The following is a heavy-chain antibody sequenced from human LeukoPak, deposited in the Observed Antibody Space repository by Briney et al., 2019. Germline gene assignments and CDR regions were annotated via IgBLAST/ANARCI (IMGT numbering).Heavy chain of an antibody. CDR3: ARAGMARINWLGP. CDR2: IIPIIGTG. CDR1: GGTFSSYA. Sequence: ASVKVSCKASGGTFSSYAISWVRQAPGQGLEWMGGIIPIIGTGDYAQKFQGRVTITADESTSTAYMELSSLRSEDTAVYYCARAGMARINWLGPWGQGTLVTVSS. J-gene: IGHJ5*02. D-gene: IGHD1-14*01. V-gene: IGHV1-69*13.